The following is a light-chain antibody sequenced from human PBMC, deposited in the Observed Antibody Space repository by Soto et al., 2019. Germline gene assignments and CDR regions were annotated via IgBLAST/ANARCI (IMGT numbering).Light chain of an antibody. CDR1: SSDVGAYNY. CDR3: SSYTSSSTL. Sequence: QSALTQPASVSGSPGQSITISCTGTSSDVGAYNYVSWYQHLPGKAPKLIIYEVSNRPSGVSNRFSGSKSGNTASLTISGLQAEDEADYYCSSYTSSSTLFGGGTKLTVL. V-gene: IGLV2-14*01. J-gene: IGLJ2*01. CDR2: EVS.